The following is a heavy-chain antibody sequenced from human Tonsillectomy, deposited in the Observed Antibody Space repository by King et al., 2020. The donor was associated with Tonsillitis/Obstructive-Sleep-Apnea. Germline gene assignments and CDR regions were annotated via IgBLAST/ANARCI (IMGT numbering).Heavy chain of an antibody. CDR2: ISSSSSYI. D-gene: IGHD6-13*01. Sequence: VQLVESGGGLVKPGGSLRLSCAASGFTFSSYSMNWVRQAPGKGLEWVSSISSSSSYIYYAHSVKGRFTISRDNAKNSLYLQMNSLRAEDTAVYYCVTDPAAADYLGQGTLVTVSS. J-gene: IGHJ4*02. CDR3: VTDPAAADY. CDR1: GFTFSSYS. V-gene: IGHV3-21*01.